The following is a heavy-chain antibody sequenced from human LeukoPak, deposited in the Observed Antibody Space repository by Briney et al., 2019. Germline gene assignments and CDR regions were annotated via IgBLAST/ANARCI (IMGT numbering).Heavy chain of an antibody. J-gene: IGHJ3*02. CDR1: GGSISNY. CDR2: KYARGSS. Sequence: PSETQSLTCTVSGGSISNYWSWIRQPAGKGLEWIGRKYARGSSNYNPPVQSRVTMSVDTSKKQFSLKLRSVTAADTAVYYCARGRYCSADICTGGDSFDIWGQGTMVSVSP. CDR3: ARGRYCSADICTGGDSFDI. D-gene: IGHD2-15*01. V-gene: IGHV4-4*07.